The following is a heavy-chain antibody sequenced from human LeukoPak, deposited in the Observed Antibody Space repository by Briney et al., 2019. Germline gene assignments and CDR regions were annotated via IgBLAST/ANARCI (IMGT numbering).Heavy chain of an antibody. D-gene: IGHD6-19*01. Sequence: PSETLSLTCTVSGGSISSYYWSWIRQPPGKGLEWIGYIYYSGSTNYNPSLKSRVTISVDTSKNQFSLKLGSVTAADTAVYYCASLGYSSGWYGRFDPWGQGTLVTVSS. CDR1: GGSISSYY. V-gene: IGHV4-59*01. J-gene: IGHJ5*02. CDR3: ASLGYSSGWYGRFDP. CDR2: IYYSGST.